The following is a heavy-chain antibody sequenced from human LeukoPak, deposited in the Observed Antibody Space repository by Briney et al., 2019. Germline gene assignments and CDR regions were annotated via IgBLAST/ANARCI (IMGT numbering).Heavy chain of an antibody. CDR2: ISGSIRST. Sequence: GGSLRLSCVASGFTFSNYAMNWVRQAPGKGLEWVSAISGSIRSTCYADSVKGRFTISRDNSQNALYLQMNSLRAEDTAIYYCAKDPGYSGYDYFDYWGQGTLVTVSS. CDR3: AKDPGYSGYDYFDY. CDR1: GFTFSNYA. D-gene: IGHD5-12*01. J-gene: IGHJ4*02. V-gene: IGHV3-23*01.